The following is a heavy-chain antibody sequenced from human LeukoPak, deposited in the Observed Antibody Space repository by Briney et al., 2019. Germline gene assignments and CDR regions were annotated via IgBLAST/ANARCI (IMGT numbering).Heavy chain of an antibody. CDR3: ARGRLGVLGKGLVDY. Sequence: SETLSLTCTVSGGSISSYYWSWIRQPPGKGLEWIGYIYYSGSTNYNPSLKSRVTISVDTSKNQFSLKLSSVTAADTAVYYCARGRLGVLGKGLVDYWGQGTLVTVSS. D-gene: IGHD3-16*01. V-gene: IGHV4-59*01. J-gene: IGHJ4*02. CDR2: IYYSGST. CDR1: GGSISSYY.